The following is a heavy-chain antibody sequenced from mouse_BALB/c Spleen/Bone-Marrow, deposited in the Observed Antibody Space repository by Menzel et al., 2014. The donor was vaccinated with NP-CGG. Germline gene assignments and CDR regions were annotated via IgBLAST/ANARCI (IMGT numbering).Heavy chain of an antibody. CDR3: ANYYGSTWFAY. J-gene: IGHJ3*01. Sequence: EVKLMESGGGLVKPGGSLKLSCAASGFTFSDYYMYWVRQTPKKRLEWVATISDGGSYTYYPDSVKGRFTISRDNAKNNLYLQMSSLKSEDTAMYYCANYYGSTWFAYWGQGTLVTVSA. CDR1: GFTFSDYY. D-gene: IGHD1-1*01. V-gene: IGHV5-4*02. CDR2: ISDGGSYT.